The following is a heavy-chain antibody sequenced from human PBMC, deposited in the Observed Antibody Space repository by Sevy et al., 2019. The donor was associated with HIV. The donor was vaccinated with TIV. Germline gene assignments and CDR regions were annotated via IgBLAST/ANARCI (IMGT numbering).Heavy chain of an antibody. CDR2: ISYDGSNK. CDR3: SNEGGASTFGGVIVTDDAFDI. Sequence: GGSLRLSCAASGFTFSSYAMHWVRQAPGKGLEWVAVISYDGSNKYYADSVKGRFTISRDNSKNTLYLQMNSLRAEDTAGNYGSNEGGASTFGGVIVTDDAFDIWGQGTMVTVSS. J-gene: IGHJ3*02. CDR1: GFTFSSYA. V-gene: IGHV3-30*04. D-gene: IGHD3-16*02.